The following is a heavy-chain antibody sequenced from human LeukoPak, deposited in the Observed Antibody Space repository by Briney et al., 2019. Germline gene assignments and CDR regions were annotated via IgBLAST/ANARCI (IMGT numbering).Heavy chain of an antibody. CDR3: ARDRYYGDYPELVDY. CDR1: GFTFSSYS. CDR2: ISSSSSYI. V-gene: IGHV3-21*01. Sequence: GSLRLSCAASGFTFSSYSMNWVRQAPGKGLEWVSSISSSSSYIYYADSVKGRFTISRDNAKNSLYLQMNSLRAEDTAVYYCARDRYYGDYPELVDYWGQGTLVTVSS. J-gene: IGHJ4*02. D-gene: IGHD4-17*01.